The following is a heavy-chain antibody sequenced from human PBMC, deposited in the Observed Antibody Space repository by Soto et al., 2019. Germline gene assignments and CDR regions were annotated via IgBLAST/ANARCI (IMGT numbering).Heavy chain of an antibody. D-gene: IGHD1-7*01. J-gene: IGHJ4*02. V-gene: IGHV2-5*04. CDR2: IYWHGDV. Sequence: QITLKESGPTLVKPTQTLTLTCTFSGFSLTTDGVGVGWIRQPPGRALEWLASIYWHGDVRYNPSLRNRLTITKDTSRNQVVLSLTNMDPVDTATYYCIRAYDWNYVWGQGTLVTVSS. CDR1: GFSLTTDGVG. CDR3: IRAYDWNYV.